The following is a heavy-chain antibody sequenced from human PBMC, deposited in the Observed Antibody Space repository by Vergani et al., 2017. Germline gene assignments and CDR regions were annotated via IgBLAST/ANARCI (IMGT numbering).Heavy chain of an antibody. CDR1: GFTFSSYG. V-gene: IGHV3-33*01. J-gene: IGHJ6*02. Sequence: QVQLVESGGGVVQPGRSLRLSCAASGFTFSSYGMHWVRQAPGKGLEWVAVIWYDGSNKYYADSVKGRFTISRDNSENTLYLQMNSLRAEDTAVYYCARDNEVGGTTWGDGMDVWGQGTTVTVSS. CDR3: ARDNEVGGTTWGDGMDV. CDR2: IWYDGSNK. D-gene: IGHD1-26*01.